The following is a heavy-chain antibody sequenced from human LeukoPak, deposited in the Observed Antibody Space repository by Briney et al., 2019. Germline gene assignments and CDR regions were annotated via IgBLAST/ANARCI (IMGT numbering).Heavy chain of an antibody. V-gene: IGHV4-59*12. CDR1: GGSISSYY. D-gene: IGHD3-3*01. CDR3: ARRQYHDFWSGYYNPYYYGMDV. J-gene: IGHJ6*02. CDR2: IYYSGST. Sequence: SETLSLTCTVSGGSISSYYWSWIRQPPGKGLEWIGYIYYSGSTNYNPSLKSRVTISVDTSKNQFSLKLSSVTAADTAVYYCARRQYHDFWSGYYNPYYYGMDVWGQGTTVTVSS.